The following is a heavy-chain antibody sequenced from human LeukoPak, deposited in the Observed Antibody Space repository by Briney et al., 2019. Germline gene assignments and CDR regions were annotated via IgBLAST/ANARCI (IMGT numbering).Heavy chain of an antibody. CDR1: GYTFTGYY. J-gene: IGHJ4*02. Sequence: GASVKVSCKASGYTFTGYYIHWLRQAPGQGLEWMGRINPNSGGSNSAQRFQGSVTITTDTSISTVYLELSRLRSDDTAVYYCARGGGKWELLFDYWGQGTLVTVSS. D-gene: IGHD1-26*01. V-gene: IGHV1-2*06. CDR3: ARGGGKWELLFDY. CDR2: INPNSGGS.